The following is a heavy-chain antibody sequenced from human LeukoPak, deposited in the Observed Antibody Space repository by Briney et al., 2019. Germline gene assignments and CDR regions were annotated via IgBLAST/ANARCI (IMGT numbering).Heavy chain of an antibody. CDR1: GGSISSSSYY. CDR3: ARLDYGGHYFDY. Sequence: SETLSLTCTVSGGSISSSSYYWGWIRQPPGKGLEWIGNIYYSGSTYYNPSLTSRVTISVDTSKNQFSLKLSSVTAADTAVYYCARLDYGGHYFDYWGQGTLVTVSS. D-gene: IGHD4-17*01. V-gene: IGHV4-39*01. J-gene: IGHJ4*02. CDR2: IYYSGST.